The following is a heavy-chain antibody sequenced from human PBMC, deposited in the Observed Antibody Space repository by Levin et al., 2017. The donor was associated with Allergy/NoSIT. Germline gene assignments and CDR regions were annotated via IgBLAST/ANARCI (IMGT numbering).Heavy chain of an antibody. CDR1: GFTVSNND. CDR3: ARHRYYGFDY. D-gene: IGHD3-3*01. V-gene: IGHV3-53*01. CDR2: IYSGGST. J-gene: IGHJ4*02. Sequence: GGSLRLSCAASGFTVSNNDMSWVRQAPGKGLEWVSVIYSGGSTYYADSVKGRFTISRDHSKNTLYLQMNSLRAEDTAVYYCARHRYYGFDYWGQGTLVTVSS.